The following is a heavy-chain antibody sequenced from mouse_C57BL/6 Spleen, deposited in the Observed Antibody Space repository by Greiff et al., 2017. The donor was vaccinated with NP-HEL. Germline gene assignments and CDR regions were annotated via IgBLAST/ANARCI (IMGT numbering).Heavy chain of an antibody. J-gene: IGHJ2*01. CDR3: ARKNWCFDY. D-gene: IGHD4-1*01. CDR1: GYTFTSYW. CDR2: IDPYDSYT. Sequence: QVQLQQPGAELVKPGASVKLSCKASGYTFTSYWMQWVKQRPGQGLEWIGEIDPYDSYTNYNQKFKGKATLTVDTSSSTAYMQLSSLTSEDSAVYYCARKNWCFDYWGQGTTLTVSS. V-gene: IGHV1-50*01.